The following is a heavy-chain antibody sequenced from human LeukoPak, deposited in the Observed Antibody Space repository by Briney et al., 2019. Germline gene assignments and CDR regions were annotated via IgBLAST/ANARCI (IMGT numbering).Heavy chain of an antibody. V-gene: IGHV3-30-3*01. D-gene: IGHD6-19*01. J-gene: IGHJ3*02. CDR3: ARDRGQWLAPPDAFDI. CDR2: ISYDGSNK. Sequence: GGSLRLSCAASGFTFSSYAMHWVRQAPGKGLEWVAVISYDGSNKYYADSVKGRFTISRDNSKNTLYLQMNSLRAEDTAVYYCARDRGQWLAPPDAFDIWGQGTMVTVSS. CDR1: GFTFSSYA.